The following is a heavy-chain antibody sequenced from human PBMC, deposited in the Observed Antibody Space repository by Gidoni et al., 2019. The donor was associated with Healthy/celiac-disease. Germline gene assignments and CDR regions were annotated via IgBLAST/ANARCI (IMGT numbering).Heavy chain of an antibody. Sequence: EVQLVESGGGLVKPGGSLRLSCAASGFTFSSYSMNWVRQAPGKGLEWVSSISSSSSYIYYADSVKGRFTISRDNAKNSLYLQMNSLRAEDTAVYYCAREGSSGWGHPYYFDYWGQGTLVTVSS. J-gene: IGHJ4*02. D-gene: IGHD6-19*01. CDR3: AREGSSGWGHPYYFDY. CDR1: GFTFSSYS. V-gene: IGHV3-21*01. CDR2: ISSSSSYI.